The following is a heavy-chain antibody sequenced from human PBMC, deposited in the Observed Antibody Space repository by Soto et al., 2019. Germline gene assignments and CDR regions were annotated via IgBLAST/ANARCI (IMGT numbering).Heavy chain of an antibody. V-gene: IGHV1-18*01. D-gene: IGHD3-9*01. J-gene: IGHJ5*02. CDR2: ISAYNGNT. CDR1: GYTFISYG. CDR3: ARTRLNGYDILTGTQFDP. Sequence: ASVKVSCKASGYTFISYGISWVRQAPGQGLEWMGWISAYNGNTNYAQKLQGRVTMTTDTSTSTVYMELRSLRSDDTAVYFCARTRLNGYDILTGTQFDPWGQGTLVTVLL.